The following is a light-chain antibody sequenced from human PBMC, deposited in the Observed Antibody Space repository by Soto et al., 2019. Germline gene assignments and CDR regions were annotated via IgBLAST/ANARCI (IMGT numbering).Light chain of an antibody. J-gene: IGKJ1*01. CDR1: QSVSSSY. CDR2: GAS. CDR3: QQYGSSPRA. Sequence: EIVLPQSPGTLSLSPGERATLFCRASQSVSSSYLAWYQQKPGQAPRLLIYGASSRATGIPDRFSGSGSGTDFTLTISRLEPEDFAVYYCQQYGSSPRAFGQGTRV. V-gene: IGKV3-20*01.